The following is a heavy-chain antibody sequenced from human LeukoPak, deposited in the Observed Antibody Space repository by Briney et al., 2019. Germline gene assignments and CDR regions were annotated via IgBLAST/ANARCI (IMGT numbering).Heavy chain of an antibody. D-gene: IGHD4-11*01. CDR2: IYPGDSDT. CDR3: ARVVTITTKYSGLFEP. V-gene: IGHV5-51*01. CDR1: GYSFTKYW. Sequence: GESLKISCKGSGYSFTKYWIGWVRQVPGKGLEWMGIIYPGDSDTIYSPSFQGQVTISADKSISTAYLQWSSLKASDTAMYYCARVVTITTKYSGLFEPWGQGTRVTVSS. J-gene: IGHJ5*02.